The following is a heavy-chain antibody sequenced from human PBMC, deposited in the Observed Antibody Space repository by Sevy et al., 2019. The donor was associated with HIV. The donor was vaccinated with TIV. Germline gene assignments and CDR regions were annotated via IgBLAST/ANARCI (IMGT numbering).Heavy chain of an antibody. D-gene: IGHD3-10*01. CDR3: ARDRAYYGSGDPYGMDV. V-gene: IGHV3-48*01. Sequence: GGSLRLSCAASGFTFSSYSMNWIRQAPGKGLEWVSYISSSSSTIYYADSVKGRFTISRDNAKNSLYLQMNSLRAEDTAVYYCARDRAYYGSGDPYGMDVWGQRTTVTVSS. CDR2: ISSSSSTI. CDR1: GFTFSSYS. J-gene: IGHJ6*02.